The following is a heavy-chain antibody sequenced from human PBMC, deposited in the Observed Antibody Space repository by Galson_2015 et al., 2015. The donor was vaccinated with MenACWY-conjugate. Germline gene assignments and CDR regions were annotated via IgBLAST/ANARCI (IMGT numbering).Heavy chain of an antibody. CDR3: AKDATSSWEWAFVI. CDR1: GFTFSNYA. Sequence: SLRLSCAASGFTFSNYAMSWVRQVPGKGLEWVSSISGSGDTTYYADSVKGRFTISRDNSKNTLYLQINSLRAEDTATYYGAKDATSSWEWAFVIWGQGTVVTVSS. D-gene: IGHD6-13*01. CDR2: ISGSGDTT. V-gene: IGHV3-23*01. J-gene: IGHJ3*02.